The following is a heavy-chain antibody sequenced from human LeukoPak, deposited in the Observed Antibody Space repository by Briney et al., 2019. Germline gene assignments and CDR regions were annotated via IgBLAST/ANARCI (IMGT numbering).Heavy chain of an antibody. CDR1: GYSFTRYW. V-gene: IGHV5-51*01. D-gene: IGHD2-21*02. J-gene: IGHJ4*02. Sequence: PGASLNISCKGSGYSFTRYWIGWVRQMAGKVVEWTGIFYPGDTDIIYSPSFQGQVTISADKSISAAYLQWGSLKASDTAMYYGARQPNAYCGGDCYFPYFDYWGQGILVTVSS. CDR2: FYPGDTDI. CDR3: ARQPNAYCGGDCYFPYFDY.